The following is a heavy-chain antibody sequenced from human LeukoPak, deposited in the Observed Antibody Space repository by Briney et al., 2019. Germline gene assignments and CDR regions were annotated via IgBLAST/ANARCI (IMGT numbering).Heavy chain of an antibody. V-gene: IGHV3-48*03. CDR3: ARVQGYSGSYSFDY. CDR1: GFTFSNYE. D-gene: IGHD1-26*01. CDR2: ISGSGSNI. J-gene: IGHJ4*02. Sequence: GGSLRLSCAASGFTFSNYEMNWVRQAPGKGLEWVAYISGSGSNIYYADSVKGRFTISRDNAKNTLYLQMNSLRAEDTAVYYCARVQGYSGSYSFDYWGQGTLVTVSS.